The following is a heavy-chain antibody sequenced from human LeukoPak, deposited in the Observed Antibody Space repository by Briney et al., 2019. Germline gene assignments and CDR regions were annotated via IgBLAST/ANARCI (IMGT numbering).Heavy chain of an antibody. D-gene: IGHD3-9*01. CDR3: AKEQGPRDYDTLFAFDI. J-gene: IGHJ3*02. Sequence: PGRSLRLSCAASGFTFSSYGMHWVRQAQGKGLEWVAVIWYDGSNKYYADSVKGRFTISRDNSKNTLYLQMNSLRAEDTAVYYCAKEQGPRDYDTLFAFDIWGQGTMVTVSS. CDR2: IWYDGSNK. CDR1: GFTFSSYG. V-gene: IGHV3-33*06.